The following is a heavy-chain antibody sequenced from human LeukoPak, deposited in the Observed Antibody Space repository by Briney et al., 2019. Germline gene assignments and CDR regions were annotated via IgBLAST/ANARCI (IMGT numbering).Heavy chain of an antibody. CDR2: IYYSGST. Sequence: SETRSLTCTVSGGSISSGGYYWSWIRQHPGKGLEWIGYIYYSGSTYYNPSLKSRVTISVDTSKNQLSLKLSSVTAADTAVYYCARSGGVKGENLDHWGQGTLVTVSS. V-gene: IGHV4-31*03. D-gene: IGHD2-15*01. CDR1: GGSISSGGYY. CDR3: ARSGGVKGENLDH. J-gene: IGHJ4*02.